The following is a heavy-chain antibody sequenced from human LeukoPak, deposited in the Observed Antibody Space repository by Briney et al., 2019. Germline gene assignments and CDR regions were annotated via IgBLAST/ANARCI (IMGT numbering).Heavy chain of an antibody. D-gene: IGHD1-26*01. Sequence: SGGSLRLSCAASGFTFSSYWMHWVRQAPGKGLEWVSGISWNSGSIGYADSVKGRFTISRDNAKNSLYLQMNSLRAEDTAVYYCARDDSGFDYWGQGTLVTVSS. CDR1: GFTFSSYW. J-gene: IGHJ4*02. V-gene: IGHV3-9*01. CDR3: ARDDSGFDY. CDR2: ISWNSGSI.